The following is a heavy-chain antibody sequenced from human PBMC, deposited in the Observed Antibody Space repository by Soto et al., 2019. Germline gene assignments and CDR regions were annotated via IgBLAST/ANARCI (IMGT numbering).Heavy chain of an antibody. D-gene: IGHD3-22*01. J-gene: IGHJ4*02. CDR1: GYTFTTYY. V-gene: IGHV1-46*01. Sequence: GASVKVSCKAAGYTFTTYYMHWVRQAPGQGLEWMGVIDPTHGSTTYAQKFQGRVTMTSDTSTNTVYMELSSLKSEDTAVYYCARVHYDTTGYYAFWGQGTLVTVSS. CDR3: ARVHYDTTGYYAF. CDR2: IDPTHGST.